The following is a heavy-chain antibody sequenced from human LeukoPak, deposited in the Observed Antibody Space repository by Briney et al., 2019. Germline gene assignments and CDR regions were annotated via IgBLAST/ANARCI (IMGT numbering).Heavy chain of an antibody. D-gene: IGHD6-6*01. CDR3: ARTKQLVRGNYYYYYYMDV. CDR1: GYSFTSYW. V-gene: IGHV5-51*01. CDR2: IYPGDSDT. J-gene: IGHJ6*03. Sequence: GESLKISCKGSGYSFTSYWIGWARQMPGKGLEWMGIIYPGDSDTRYSPSFQGQVTISADKSISTAYLQWSSLKASDTAMYYCARTKQLVRGNYYYYYYMDVWGKGTTVTVSS.